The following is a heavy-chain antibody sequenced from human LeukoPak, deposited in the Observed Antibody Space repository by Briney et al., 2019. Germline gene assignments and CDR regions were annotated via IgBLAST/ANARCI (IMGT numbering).Heavy chain of an antibody. CDR1: GFTFDDYA. CDR3: AKGDWFDY. D-gene: IGHD3/OR15-3a*01. Sequence: GGSLRLSCATSGFTFDDYAMHWVRHAPGKDLEWVSGISWNSGSIAYADSVKGRFTISRDHAKNSLYLEMNSLRAEDTAFYYCAKGDWFDYWGQGTLVTVSS. J-gene: IGHJ4*02. CDR2: ISWNSGSI. V-gene: IGHV3-9*01.